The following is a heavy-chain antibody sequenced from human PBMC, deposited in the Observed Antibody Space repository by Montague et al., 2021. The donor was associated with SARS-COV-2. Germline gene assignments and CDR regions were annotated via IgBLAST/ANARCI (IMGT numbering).Heavy chain of an antibody. V-gene: IGHV4-34*01. Sequence: SETLSLTCAVHGTSFSGYYWSWIRKPPGKGLEWIGEINHGGSTKYSPYLKSRLTISADTAKNKFSLKLTSVAAADTAVYYCARLRDGVVPSPILGVGPYYAYYYMDDWGRGTTVTVSS. J-gene: IGHJ6*03. CDR1: GTSFSGYY. CDR2: INHGGST. D-gene: IGHD3-10*01. CDR3: ARLRDGVVPSPILGVGPYYAYYYMDD.